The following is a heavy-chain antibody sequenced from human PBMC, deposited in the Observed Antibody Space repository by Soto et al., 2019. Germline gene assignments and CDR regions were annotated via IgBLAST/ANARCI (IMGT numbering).Heavy chain of an antibody. Sequence: QVQVEHSGAEVKKPGSSVKVSCKASGGTFSTAAISWVRQAPGQGLEWMGGIMPIFRTADYAQKFQGRVTITADESTTTAYLELRSLRSEDTAVYYCARDKDRPQLGGNYYYIMDVWGQGTTVTVSS. CDR1: GGTFSTAA. D-gene: IGHD3-3*02. J-gene: IGHJ6*02. V-gene: IGHV1-69*12. CDR3: ARDKDRPQLGGNYYYIMDV. CDR2: IMPIFRTA.